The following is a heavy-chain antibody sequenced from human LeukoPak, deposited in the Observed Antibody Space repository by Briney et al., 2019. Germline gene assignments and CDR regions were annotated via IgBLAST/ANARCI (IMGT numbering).Heavy chain of an antibody. Sequence: GGSLRLSCAASGFTFSSYSMNWVRQAPGKGLEWVSSISSSSSYIYYADSVKGRFTISRDNAKNSLYLQMNSLRAEDTAVYYCARDPELLWFGELFADTHHYYGMDVWGQGTTVTVSS. V-gene: IGHV3-21*01. CDR1: GFTFSSYS. J-gene: IGHJ6*02. CDR2: ISSSSSYI. CDR3: ARDPELLWFGELFADTHHYYGMDV. D-gene: IGHD3-10*01.